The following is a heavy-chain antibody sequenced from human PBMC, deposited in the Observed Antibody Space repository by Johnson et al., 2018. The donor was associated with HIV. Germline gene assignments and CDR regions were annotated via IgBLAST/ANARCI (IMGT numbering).Heavy chain of an antibody. V-gene: IGHV3-30*18. CDR2: ISYDGSNK. CDR1: GFTFSSYS. Sequence: QVQLVESGGGVVQPGRSLRLSCAASGFTFSSYSMHWVRQAPGKGLEWVAVISYDGSNKYYADSVTGRFTISRDNSKNTLYLQMNSLRAEDTAVYYCAKGGYNWKFDGFDIWGQGTMVTVSS. D-gene: IGHD1-20*01. J-gene: IGHJ3*02. CDR3: AKGGYNWKFDGFDI.